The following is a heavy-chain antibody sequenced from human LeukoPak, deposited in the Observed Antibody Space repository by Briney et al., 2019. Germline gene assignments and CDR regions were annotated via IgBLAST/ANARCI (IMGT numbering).Heavy chain of an antibody. D-gene: IGHD1-1*01. Sequence: GASVKVSCKASGYTFTSYDFNWVRQATGQGLEGMGWMNPNSGNTGYAQKFQGRVTMTRNTSISTAYMELSSLRSEDTAVYYCAREGDWNDAFDIWGQGTMVTVSS. V-gene: IGHV1-8*01. J-gene: IGHJ3*02. CDR3: AREGDWNDAFDI. CDR1: GYTFTSYD. CDR2: MNPNSGNT.